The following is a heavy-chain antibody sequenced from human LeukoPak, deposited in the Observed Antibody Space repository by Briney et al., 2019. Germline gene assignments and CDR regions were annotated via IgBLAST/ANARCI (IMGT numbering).Heavy chain of an antibody. Sequence: GGSLRLLYAVSGHTFKRYGIHWVRQAPGKGLEGVAVIRYDGSKKYYADSVKGRFTIYRDNAKNSLYLLMNSLRAEDTAVYYCARDPYSRNYGDYYYYYMDVWGKRTTVTI. CDR1: GHTFKRYG. CDR2: IRYDGSKK. V-gene: IGHV3-33*08. CDR3: ARDPYSRNYGDYYYYYMDV. J-gene: IGHJ6*03. D-gene: IGHD1-26*01.